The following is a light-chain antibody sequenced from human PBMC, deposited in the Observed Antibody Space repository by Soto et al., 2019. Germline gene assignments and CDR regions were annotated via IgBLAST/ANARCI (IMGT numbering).Light chain of an antibody. J-gene: IGKJ1*01. CDR1: QTISSW. CDR2: KAS. Sequence: DIQMTQSPSTLSGSVGDRVTITCRASQTISSWLAWYQQKPGKAPKLLIYKASTLKSGVPSRFSGSASGTDFTLTISSLQPEDFATYHCQQTYSTPWTFGQGTKVDIK. CDR3: QQTYSTPWT. V-gene: IGKV1-5*03.